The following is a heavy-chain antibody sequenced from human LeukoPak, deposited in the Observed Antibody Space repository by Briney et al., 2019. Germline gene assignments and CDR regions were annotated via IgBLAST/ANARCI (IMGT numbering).Heavy chain of an antibody. V-gene: IGHV4-34*01. Sequence: SETLSLTCAVYGGSFSGYYWSWIRQPPGKGLEWIGEINHSGSTNYNPSLKSRVTISVDTSKNQFSLKLSSVTAADTAVYYCARGPKYQLPSYNWFDPWGQGTLVTVSS. J-gene: IGHJ5*02. CDR2: INHSGST. D-gene: IGHD2-2*01. CDR3: ARGPKYQLPSYNWFDP. CDR1: GGSFSGYY.